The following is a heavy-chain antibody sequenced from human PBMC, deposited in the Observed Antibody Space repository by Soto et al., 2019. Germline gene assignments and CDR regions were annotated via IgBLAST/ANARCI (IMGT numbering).Heavy chain of an antibody. CDR1: GYTFTSYD. Sequence: ASVKVSCKASGYTFTSYDINWVRQATGQGLEWMGWMNPNSGNTGYAQKFQGRVTMTRNTSISTAYMELSSLRSEDTAVYYCARGLRSSPPFDYWGQGTLVTVSS. D-gene: IGHD2-15*01. J-gene: IGHJ4*02. V-gene: IGHV1-8*01. CDR3: ARGLRSSPPFDY. CDR2: MNPNSGNT.